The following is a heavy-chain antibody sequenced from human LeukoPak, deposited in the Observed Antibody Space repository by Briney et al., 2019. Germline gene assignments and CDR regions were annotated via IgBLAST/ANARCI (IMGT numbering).Heavy chain of an antibody. Sequence: PSETLSLTCTVSGGSISNYYWTWIRQPPGKGLEWIGCIYFSGTTNYNPTLKSRVTISVDTSKNQFSLKLSSVTAADTAVYYCASRARYYGSGSYYNYYYYMDVWGKGTTVTVSS. CDR2: IYFSGTT. CDR3: ASRARYYGSGSYYNYYYYMDV. D-gene: IGHD3-10*01. V-gene: IGHV4-59*12. J-gene: IGHJ6*03. CDR1: GGSISNYY.